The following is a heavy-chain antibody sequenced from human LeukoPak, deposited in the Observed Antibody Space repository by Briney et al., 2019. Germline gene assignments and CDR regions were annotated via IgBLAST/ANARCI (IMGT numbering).Heavy chain of an antibody. D-gene: IGHD6-6*01. CDR1: GGSFSGYY. Sequence: SETLSLTCAVYGGSFSGYYWSWIRQPPGKGLEWIGEINHSGSTNYNPSLKSRVTISVDTSKNQFSLKLSSVTAADTAVYYCAIFSSADAFDIWGQGTMVTVSS. J-gene: IGHJ3*02. CDR3: AIFSSADAFDI. V-gene: IGHV4-34*01. CDR2: INHSGST.